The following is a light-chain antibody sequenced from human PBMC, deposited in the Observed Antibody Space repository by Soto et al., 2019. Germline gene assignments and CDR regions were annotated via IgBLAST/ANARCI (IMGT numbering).Light chain of an antibody. CDR1: QSLGYSDGRTL. J-gene: IGKJ2*01. CDR3: LQGSFWAT. CDR2: KVS. V-gene: IGKV2-30*01. Sequence: DVVMTQSPLSLSVTLGQPASISCSSTQSLGYSDGRTLLNWFQQRPGQSSRRLPYKVSNQACGVSEIFSGSCSSTIFSLKISRVDAEVVGFYFCLQGSFWATFGQGTKLEIK.